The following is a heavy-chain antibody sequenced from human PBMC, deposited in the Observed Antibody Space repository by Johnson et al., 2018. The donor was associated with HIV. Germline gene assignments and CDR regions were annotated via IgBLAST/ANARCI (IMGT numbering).Heavy chain of an antibody. Sequence: VQLVESGGGLVKPGGSLRLSCAASRLIFSDYFMSWIRQAPGKGLEWVSVIYSGGSTYYADSVKGRFTISRDNSKNTLYLQMNSLRAEDTAVYYCARGDYYDSSDAFDIWGQGTMVTVSS. D-gene: IGHD3-22*01. CDR1: RLIFSDYF. J-gene: IGHJ3*02. CDR3: ARGDYYDSSDAFDI. CDR2: IYSGGST. V-gene: IGHV3-66*02.